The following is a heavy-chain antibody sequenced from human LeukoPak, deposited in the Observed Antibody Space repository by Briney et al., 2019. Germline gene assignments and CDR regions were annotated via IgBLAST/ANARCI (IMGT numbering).Heavy chain of an antibody. CDR3: ARGYYSDTTGYNPLDH. CDR1: GFTFSSYE. J-gene: IGHJ4*02. D-gene: IGHD3-22*01. V-gene: IGHV3-48*03. Sequence: GGSLRLSXAASGFTFSSYEMNWVRQAPGKGLEWISYISSSGSSMSYADSVKGRFTISRDNAKNSMYLQMTSLRAGDAAVYYCARGYYSDTTGYNPLDHWGQGTLVTVSX. CDR2: ISSSGSSM.